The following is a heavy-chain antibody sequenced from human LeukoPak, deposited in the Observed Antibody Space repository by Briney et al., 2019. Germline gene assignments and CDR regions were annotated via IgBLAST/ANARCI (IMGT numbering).Heavy chain of an antibody. J-gene: IGHJ4*02. V-gene: IGHV7-4-1*02. CDR3: ARHDNDDDFDY. Sequence: ASVKVSCKASGYTFTRYAINWLRQGPGQGLEWMGWINMYTANPAYAQGFTDRFVFSLDTSVTTAYLQISNLKTEDTAVYYCARHDNDDDFDYWGQGTLVTVSS. CDR2: INMYTANP. CDR1: GYTFTRYA. D-gene: IGHD3-16*01.